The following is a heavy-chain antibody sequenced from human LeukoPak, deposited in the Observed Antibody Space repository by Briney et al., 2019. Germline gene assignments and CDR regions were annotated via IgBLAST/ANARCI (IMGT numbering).Heavy chain of an antibody. J-gene: IGHJ5*02. CDR1: GFTFSSYA. Sequence: GGSLRLSCAASGFTFSSYAMSWVRQAPGKGLEWVSAISGSGGSTYYADSVKGRFTISRDNSKNTLYLQMNSLRAEDTAVYYCAKPTDYYGSGSYYKSWFDPWGQGTLVTVSS. D-gene: IGHD3-10*01. CDR2: ISGSGGST. V-gene: IGHV3-23*01. CDR3: AKPTDYYGSGSYYKSWFDP.